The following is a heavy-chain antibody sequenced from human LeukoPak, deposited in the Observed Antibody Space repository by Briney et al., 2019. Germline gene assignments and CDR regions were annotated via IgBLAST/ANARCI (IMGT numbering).Heavy chain of an antibody. CDR3: ARDQYGGYNWFDP. CDR2: SNPSGGST. D-gene: IGHD3-16*01. CDR1: GYTFTSYY. J-gene: IGHJ5*02. V-gene: IGHV1-46*01. Sequence: GASVKLSCKASGYTFTSYYKHWVRQPPGQGIEWMGISNPSGGSTSYAQKFQGRVTMTRDTSTSTVYMELSSLRSEDTAVYYCARDQYGGYNWFDPWGQGTLVTVSS.